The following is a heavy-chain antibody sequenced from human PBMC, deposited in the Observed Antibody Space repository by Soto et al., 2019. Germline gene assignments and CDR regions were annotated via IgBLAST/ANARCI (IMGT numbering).Heavy chain of an antibody. CDR2: IYYSGST. D-gene: IGHD3-10*01. Sequence: SETLSLTCTVSGGSISSYYWSWIRQPPGKGLEWIGYIYYSGSTNYNPSLKSRVTISVDTSKNQFSLKLSSVTAADTAVYYCASSYGSGSLSFDYWGQGTLVTVSS. V-gene: IGHV4-59*08. CDR1: GGSISSYY. CDR3: ASSYGSGSLSFDY. J-gene: IGHJ4*02.